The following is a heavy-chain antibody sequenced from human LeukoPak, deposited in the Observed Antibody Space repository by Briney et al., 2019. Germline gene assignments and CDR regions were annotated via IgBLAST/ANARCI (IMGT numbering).Heavy chain of an antibody. J-gene: IGHJ4*02. V-gene: IGHV3-73*01. CDR3: TRPFSGWYGLGY. D-gene: IGHD6-19*01. CDR1: GFTFSGSA. CDR2: IRSKANSNAT. Sequence: GGSLKLSYAASGFTFSGSAMHWVRQASGKGLEWVGRIRSKANSNATAYAASVKGRFTISRDDSKNTAYLQMNSLKTEDTAVYYCTRPFSGWYGLGYWGQGILVTVSS.